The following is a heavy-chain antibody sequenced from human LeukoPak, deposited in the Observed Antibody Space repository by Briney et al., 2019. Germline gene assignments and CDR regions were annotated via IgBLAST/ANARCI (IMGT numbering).Heavy chain of an antibody. V-gene: IGHV3-23*01. Sequence: GGSLRLTCAASGFTFNSYGMSWVRQAPGKGLEWVSTISGSGSGTYYADSVKGRFTISRDNSKNTLYLQMNSLRAEDTAVYYCAKNRNYYDINVYKYYFDYWGQGTLATVSS. J-gene: IGHJ4*02. CDR3: AKNRNYYDINVYKYYFDY. D-gene: IGHD3-22*01. CDR1: GFTFNSYG. CDR2: ISGSGSGT.